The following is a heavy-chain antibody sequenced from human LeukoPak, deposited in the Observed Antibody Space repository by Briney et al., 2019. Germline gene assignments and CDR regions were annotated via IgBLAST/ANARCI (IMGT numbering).Heavy chain of an antibody. CDR1: GGSISSYY. CDR2: IYASGST. CDR3: AKEEPYTVTPYFDY. D-gene: IGHD4-17*01. Sequence: SETLSLTCTVSGGSISSYYWSWIRQPAGKGLEWIGRIYASGSTNYNPSLKSRVTLSVDTSKNQFSLKLSSVTAADTAVYYCAKEEPYTVTPYFDYWGQGTLVTVSS. V-gene: IGHV4-4*07. J-gene: IGHJ4*02.